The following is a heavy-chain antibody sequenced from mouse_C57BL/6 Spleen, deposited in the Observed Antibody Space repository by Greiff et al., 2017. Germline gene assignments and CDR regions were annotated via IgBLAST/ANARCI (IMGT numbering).Heavy chain of an antibody. CDR1: GFNIKDDY. CDR3: TTCSSHWYFEV. Sequence: VQLQQSGAELVRPGASVKLSCTASGFNIKDDYMHWVKQRPEQGLEWIGWIDPENGDTEYASKFQGKATITADTSSNTAYLQLSSLTSEDTAVYYCTTCSSHWYFEVWGTGTTVTVSS. J-gene: IGHJ1*03. D-gene: IGHD1-1*01. V-gene: IGHV14-4*01. CDR2: IDPENGDT.